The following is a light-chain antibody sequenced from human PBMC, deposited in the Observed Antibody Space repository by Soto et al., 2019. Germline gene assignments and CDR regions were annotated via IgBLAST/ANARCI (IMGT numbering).Light chain of an antibody. CDR2: GNS. V-gene: IGLV1-40*01. CDR3: QSYAGSLGGVV. Sequence: QSVLTQPPSVSGAPGQRVTISCTGSSSNIGAGYDVHWYQQLPGTAPKLLIYGNSNRPSGVPDRFSGSKSGTSASLAITGLQGGDERDYYRQSYAGSLGGVVFGGGTQLPV. J-gene: IGLJ2*01. CDR1: SSNIGAGYD.